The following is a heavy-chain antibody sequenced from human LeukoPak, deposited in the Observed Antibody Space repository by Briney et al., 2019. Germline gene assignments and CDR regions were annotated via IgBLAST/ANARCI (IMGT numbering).Heavy chain of an antibody. Sequence: PSQTLSLTCTVSGGSISSGDYYWSWIRQPPGKGLEWIGYIYYSGTTYYNPSLKSRVTISVDTSKNQFSLKLSSVTAADTAVYYCARHARQVDKKTGRYFDYWGQGTLVTVSS. V-gene: IGHV4-30-4*08. D-gene: IGHD3-10*01. CDR2: IYYSGTT. CDR1: GGSISSGDYY. CDR3: ARHARQVDKKTGRYFDY. J-gene: IGHJ4*02.